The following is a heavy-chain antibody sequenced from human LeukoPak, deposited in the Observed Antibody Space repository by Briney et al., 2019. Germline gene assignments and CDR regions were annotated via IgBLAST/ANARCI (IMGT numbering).Heavy chain of an antibody. Sequence: ASVKVSCRASGGTFSSYAISWVRQAPGQGLEWMGRIIPILGIANYAQKFQGRVTITADKSTSTAYMELSSLRSEDTAVYYCAREPEGGYFGYWGQGTLVTVSS. V-gene: IGHV1-69*04. CDR2: IIPILGIA. CDR1: GGTFSSYA. J-gene: IGHJ4*02. D-gene: IGHD3-22*01. CDR3: AREPEGGYFGY.